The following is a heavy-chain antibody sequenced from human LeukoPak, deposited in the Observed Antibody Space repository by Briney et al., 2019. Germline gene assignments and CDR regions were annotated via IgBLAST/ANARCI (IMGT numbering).Heavy chain of an antibody. Sequence: ASVKVSCKASGYTFTGYYMHWVRQAPGQGLEWMGWINPNSGVTSYAQKFQGRVTMTRDASINTAYMELSNLRSDDTAVYYCARDLGSHDVVEWLILAYWGQGTLVTVSS. V-gene: IGHV1-2*02. D-gene: IGHD3-3*01. CDR3: ARDLGSHDVVEWLILAY. CDR1: GYTFTGYY. CDR2: INPNSGVT. J-gene: IGHJ4*02.